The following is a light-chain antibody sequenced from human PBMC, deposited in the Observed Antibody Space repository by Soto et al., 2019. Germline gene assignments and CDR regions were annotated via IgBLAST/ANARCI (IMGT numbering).Light chain of an antibody. CDR2: GAS. J-gene: IGKJ2*01. Sequence: EIVLTQSPGTLSLSPGERATISCRASQSVSSSYLAWYQQKPGQAPRLLIYGASSRATGIPDRFSGSASGTDFTLTISRLEPEDFAVYYCQQYGSSPYTFGQGTKLEIK. CDR1: QSVSSSY. CDR3: QQYGSSPYT. V-gene: IGKV3-20*01.